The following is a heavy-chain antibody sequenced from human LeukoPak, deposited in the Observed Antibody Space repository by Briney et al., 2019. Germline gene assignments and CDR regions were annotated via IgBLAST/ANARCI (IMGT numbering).Heavy chain of an antibody. J-gene: IGHJ5*02. Sequence: ASVKVSCKASGGTFSSYAISWVRQAPGQGLEWMGRIIPILGIANYAQKFQGRVTITADKSTSTAHMELSSLRSEDTAVYYCARDPVGGLLLQFNWFDPWGQGTLVTVSS. CDR3: ARDPVGGLLLQFNWFDP. CDR1: GGTFSSYA. V-gene: IGHV1-69*04. D-gene: IGHD3-22*01. CDR2: IIPILGIA.